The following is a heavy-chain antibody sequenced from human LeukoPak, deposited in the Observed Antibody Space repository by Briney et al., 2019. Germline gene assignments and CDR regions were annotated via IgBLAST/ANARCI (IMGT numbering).Heavy chain of an antibody. J-gene: IGHJ4*02. CDR2: VYYTGST. V-gene: IGHV4-59*08. D-gene: IGHD6-19*01. CDR1: GGSMHTYY. CDR3: ARHKEAVGSSAWHYFDS. Sequence: PSETLSLTCTVSGGSMHTYYWSWIRQPPGKGLEWIGYVYYTGSTDYSPSLKSRVTISADTSKTQFSLNLRSVTAADTAIYYCARHKEAVGSSAWHYFDSWGQGTLVTASS.